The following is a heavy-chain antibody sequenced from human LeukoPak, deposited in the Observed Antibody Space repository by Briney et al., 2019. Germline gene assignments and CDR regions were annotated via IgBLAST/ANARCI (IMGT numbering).Heavy chain of an antibody. CDR2: MNPNSGNT. CDR1: GYTFTSYD. Sequence: GASVKVSCKASGYTFTSYDINWVRQATGQGLEWMGWMNPNSGNTGYAQKFQGRVTITRNTSISTAYMELSSLRSEDTAVYYCARISSGYCSGGSCYPGYYYYYMDVWGKGTTVTVSS. D-gene: IGHD2-15*01. J-gene: IGHJ6*03. V-gene: IGHV1-8*03. CDR3: ARISSGYCSGGSCYPGYYYYYMDV.